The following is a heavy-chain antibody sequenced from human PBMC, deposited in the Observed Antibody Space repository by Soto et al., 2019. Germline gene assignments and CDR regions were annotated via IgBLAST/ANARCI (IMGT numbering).Heavy chain of an antibody. D-gene: IGHD3-10*01. CDR1: GASVNTYS. Sequence: VQLQESGPGLVKPSDTLSLTCTVSGASVNTYSWTWIRQPAGKGLEWIGRIYTSASTNYSPSLKGRVTLSVDTSNNQVSLKLTSVTAADTAIYYCAKDREEGYNFYYGMDVWGQGATVTVSS. CDR3: AKDREEGYNFYYGMDV. J-gene: IGHJ6*02. V-gene: IGHV4-4*07. CDR2: IYTSAST.